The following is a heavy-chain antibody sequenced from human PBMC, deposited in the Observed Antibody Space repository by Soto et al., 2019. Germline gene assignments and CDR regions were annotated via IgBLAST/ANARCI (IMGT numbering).Heavy chain of an antibody. J-gene: IGHJ6*02. CDR1: GYSFTSYW. D-gene: IGHD1-20*01. V-gene: IGHV5-10-1*01. Sequence: PGESLKISCKGSGYSFTSYWISWVRQMPGKGLEWMGRIDPSDSYTNYSPSFQGHVTISADKSISTASLQWSSLKASDTAMYYCARQDNWNYGMDVWGQGTTVTVSS. CDR3: ARQDNWNYGMDV. CDR2: IDPSDSYT.